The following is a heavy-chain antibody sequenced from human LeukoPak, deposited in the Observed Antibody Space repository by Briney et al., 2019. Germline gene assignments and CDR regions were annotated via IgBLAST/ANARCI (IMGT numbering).Heavy chain of an antibody. J-gene: IGHJ6*02. V-gene: IGHV3-7*05. CDR2: IKEDGSAE. CDR3: VMDMEV. CDR1: GFIFSSYW. Sequence: PGGSLRLSCAASGFIFSSYWMNWVRQAPGKGLEWVANIKEDGSAEYYVDSVKGRSTISRDNAKNSLYLEMNSLRAEDTAVYYCVMDMEVWGQGTTVTVSS.